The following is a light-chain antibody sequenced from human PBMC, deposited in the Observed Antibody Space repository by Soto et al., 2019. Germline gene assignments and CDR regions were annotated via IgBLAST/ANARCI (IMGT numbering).Light chain of an antibody. CDR1: QGIAPY. Sequence: DVQMTQSPSSLSAFVGDRVTITCRASQGIAPYLAWFQQKPGKVPKLLIYATSTLQSGLPSRFSGSGSGTDFTLTINSLQPEDVGTYYCQKYNSAPLTFGGATKVEI. J-gene: IGKJ4*01. CDR2: ATS. V-gene: IGKV1-27*01. CDR3: QKYNSAPLT.